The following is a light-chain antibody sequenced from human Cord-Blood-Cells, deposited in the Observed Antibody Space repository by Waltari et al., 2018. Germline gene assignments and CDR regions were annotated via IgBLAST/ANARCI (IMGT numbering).Light chain of an antibody. CDR2: DAS. CDR3: QQYNSYS. CDR1: QRISSW. Sequence: DIQMTQSPSTLSASVGDRVTNTCRTSQRISSWLAWYQQKPGKAPKLLIYDASSLDSGVPSRLRGSGSGTEFTVTISSLQPGDFATYYCQQYNSYSFGAGTKVEIK. V-gene: IGKV1-5*01. J-gene: IGKJ4*01.